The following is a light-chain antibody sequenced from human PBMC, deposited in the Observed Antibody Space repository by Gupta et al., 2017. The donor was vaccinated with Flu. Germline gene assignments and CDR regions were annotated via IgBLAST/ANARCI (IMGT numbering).Light chain of an antibody. CDR1: QSVSSC. J-gene: IGKJ5*01. CDR3: QQYGSYPLI. CDR2: DAS. Sequence: EIVLTQSPSTLSLSPGERATLSCGASQSVSSCLAWYQQKPGQAPRLLIYDASSRDTGIPARFSGSGSGTEFTLTISRLEPEDFAVYYCQQYGSYPLIFGQGTKLEIK. V-gene: IGKV3D-20*01.